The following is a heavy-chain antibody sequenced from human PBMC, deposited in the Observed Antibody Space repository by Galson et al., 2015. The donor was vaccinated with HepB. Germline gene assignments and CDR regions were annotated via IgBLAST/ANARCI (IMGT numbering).Heavy chain of an antibody. CDR1: GFTFSSYI. CDR2: ISVADGGT. V-gene: IGHV3-23*01. J-gene: IGHJ5*01. D-gene: IGHD5-12*01. CDR3: ARVPVWWLRHDS. Sequence: SLRLSCAASGFTFSSYIMSWARQAPGKGLEWVSAISVADGGTYYADSVKGRFTISTDNSKNTLNLQMNSLRAEDTAVYYCARVPVWWLRHDSWGQGTLVTVSS.